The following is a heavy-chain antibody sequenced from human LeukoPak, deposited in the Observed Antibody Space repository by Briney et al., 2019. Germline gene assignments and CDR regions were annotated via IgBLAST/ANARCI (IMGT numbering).Heavy chain of an antibody. Sequence: SETLSLTCTVSGGSISSYYWSWLRQPPGKGLEWIGYIYYSGSTNYNPSLKSRVTISVDTSKNQFSLKLSSVTAADTAVYYCARQVAATGNDYWGQGTLVTVSS. J-gene: IGHJ4*02. CDR3: ARQVAATGNDY. CDR2: IYYSGST. V-gene: IGHV4-59*08. CDR1: GGSISSYY. D-gene: IGHD6-25*01.